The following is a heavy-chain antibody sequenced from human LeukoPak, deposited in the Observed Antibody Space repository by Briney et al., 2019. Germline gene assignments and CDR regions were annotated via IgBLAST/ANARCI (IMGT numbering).Heavy chain of an antibody. J-gene: IGHJ4*02. V-gene: IGHV1-2*02. CDR1: GYTFTGYY. D-gene: IGHD3-16*01. Sequence: GASVKVSCKASGYTFTGYYMHWVRQAPRQGLERMGWINPNSGGTNYAQKFQGRVTMTRDTSISTSYMELSRMRSDDTAMYYRARVGFLGLGEGVGYFDYWGQGTLVTVSS. CDR3: ARVGFLGLGEGVGYFDY. CDR2: INPNSGGT.